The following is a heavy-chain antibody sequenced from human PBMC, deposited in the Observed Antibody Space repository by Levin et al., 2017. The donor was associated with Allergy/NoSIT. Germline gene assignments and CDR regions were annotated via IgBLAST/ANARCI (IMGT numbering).Heavy chain of an antibody. CDR1: GGSISSSSYY. CDR2: IYYSGST. J-gene: IGHJ4*02. Sequence: PSETLSLTCSVSGGSISSSSYYWGWIRQPPGKGLEWIGSIYYSGSTYYNPSLKSRVTISVDTSKNQFSLKLSSVTAADTAVYHCARTGYSSGWYLFLGSYFDYWGQGTLVTVSS. CDR3: ARTGYSSGWYLFLGSYFDY. D-gene: IGHD6-19*01. V-gene: IGHV4-39*01.